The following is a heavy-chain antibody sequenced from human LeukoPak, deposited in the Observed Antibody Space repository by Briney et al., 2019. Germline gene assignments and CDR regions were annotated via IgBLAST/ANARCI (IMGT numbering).Heavy chain of an antibody. CDR2: TNPRGGST. J-gene: IGHJ6*02. CDR3: ARETYNNYSGMDV. V-gene: IGHV1-46*01. CDR1: GYTFSNCY. D-gene: IGHD1-1*01. Sequence: ASVMVSCKASGYTFSNCYMHWVRQAPGQGLEWMGVTNPRGGSTTYAQKFQGRVTMSRDTSTSTVHMELSSLRSEDTAVYYCARETYNNYSGMDVWGQGTTVTVSS.